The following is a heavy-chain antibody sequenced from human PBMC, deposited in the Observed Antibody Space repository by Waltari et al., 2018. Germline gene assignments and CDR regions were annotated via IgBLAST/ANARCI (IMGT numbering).Heavy chain of an antibody. Sequence: QVQLQESGPGLVKPSETLSPTCAVSGGSISGRYAWSWISQPPGKGLEWIGYIYGSSGSTNYNPSLKNRVTISKDTSKNQFSLKLSSVTAADTAVYYCASGDSSGWSMFDYWGQGVLVTVSS. CDR2: IYGSSGST. CDR1: GGSISGRYA. CDR3: ASGDSSGWSMFDY. J-gene: IGHJ4*02. V-gene: IGHV4-38-2*01. D-gene: IGHD6-13*01.